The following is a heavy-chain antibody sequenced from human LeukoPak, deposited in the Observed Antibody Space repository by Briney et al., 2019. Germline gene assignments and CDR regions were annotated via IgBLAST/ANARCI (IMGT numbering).Heavy chain of an antibody. J-gene: IGHJ4*02. CDR3: ARHGGTLDYFDS. D-gene: IGHD1-26*01. CDR1: NGSISTYY. Sequence: SEPLSLTCSVSNGSISTYYWSWIRQSTGKGLEWIGYISYGGATTYNPSLKRRVTISVDSPKNHFSLRLTSLTAADTALYYCARHGGTLDYFDSWGPGSLVTVSS. V-gene: IGHV4-59*08. CDR2: ISYGGAT.